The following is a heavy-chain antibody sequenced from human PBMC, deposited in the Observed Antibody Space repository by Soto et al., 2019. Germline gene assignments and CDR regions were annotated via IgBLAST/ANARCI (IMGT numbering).Heavy chain of an antibody. Sequence: SETLSLTCAVYGGSFSGYYWNWIRQPPGKGLEWIGEIKHSGSTNYNPSLKSRVSISVGTSNNQFSLKLSSVTAADTAVYYCARGRGDGYNQDWYFDLWGRGTLVTVSS. J-gene: IGHJ2*01. D-gene: IGHD3-10*01. CDR1: GGSFSGYY. V-gene: IGHV4-34*01. CDR2: IKHSGST. CDR3: ARGRGDGYNQDWYFDL.